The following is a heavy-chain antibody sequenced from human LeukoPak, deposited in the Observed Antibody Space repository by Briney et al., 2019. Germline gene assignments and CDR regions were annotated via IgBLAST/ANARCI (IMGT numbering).Heavy chain of an antibody. Sequence: GASVKVSCKASGYTFTSYGISWVRQAPGQGLEWMGWISAYNGNTNYAQKLQGRVTMTTDTSTSTAYMELRSLRSDDTAVYYCARDQYEVEDDSSGYPYYYYYGMDVWGQGTTVTVSS. CDR2: ISAYNGNT. V-gene: IGHV1-18*01. CDR1: GYTFTSYG. J-gene: IGHJ6*02. D-gene: IGHD3-22*01. CDR3: ARDQYEVEDDSSGYPYYYYYGMDV.